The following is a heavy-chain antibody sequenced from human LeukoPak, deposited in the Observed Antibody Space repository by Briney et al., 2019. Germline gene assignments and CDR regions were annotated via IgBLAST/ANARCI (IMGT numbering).Heavy chain of an antibody. Sequence: ASVKVSCKASGYTFTSYGISWVRQAPGQGLEWMGWISAYNGNTNYAQKLQGRVTMTTDTSTSTAYMELRSLRSDDTAVYYCARGFLGFTIFGVVPPHYYYYYMDVWGKGTTVTVSS. V-gene: IGHV1-18*01. CDR1: GYTFTSYG. J-gene: IGHJ6*03. CDR2: ISAYNGNT. CDR3: ARGFLGFTIFGVVPPHYYYYYMDV. D-gene: IGHD3-3*01.